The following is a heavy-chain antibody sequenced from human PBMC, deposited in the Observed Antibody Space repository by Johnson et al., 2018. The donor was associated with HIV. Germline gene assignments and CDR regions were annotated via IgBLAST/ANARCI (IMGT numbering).Heavy chain of an antibody. CDR1: GFTFSSYA. CDR2: ISYDGSNK. D-gene: IGHD3-9*01. Sequence: QVQLVESGGGVVQPGRSLRLSCAASGFTFSSYAMHWVRQAPGKGLEWVAVISYDGSNKYYADSVKGRVTISRDNGKNSLYLQMNCLRVEDTALYYCARETDGHLRHFDWLLSRVDAFDIWGRGSIVTVSS. J-gene: IGHJ3*02. V-gene: IGHV3-30*04. CDR3: ARETDGHLRHFDWLLSRVDAFDI.